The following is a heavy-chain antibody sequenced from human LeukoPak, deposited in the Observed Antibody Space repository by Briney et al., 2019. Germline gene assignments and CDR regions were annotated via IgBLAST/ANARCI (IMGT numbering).Heavy chain of an antibody. J-gene: IGHJ4*02. D-gene: IGHD6-13*01. CDR3: ARDRPGGSSLDY. Sequence: PSETLSLTCAVYGGSLSGYYWSWIRQPPGKGLEWIGEINHRGSTNHNPSLKSRVTISVDTSKNQFSLKLTSVNAADTAVYYCARDRPGGSSLDYWGQGTLVTVSS. CDR1: GGSLSGYY. V-gene: IGHV4-34*01. CDR2: INHRGST.